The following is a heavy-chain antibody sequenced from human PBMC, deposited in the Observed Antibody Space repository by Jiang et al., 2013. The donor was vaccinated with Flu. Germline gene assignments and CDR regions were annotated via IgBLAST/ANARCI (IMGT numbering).Heavy chain of an antibody. J-gene: IGHJ4*02. V-gene: IGHV4-59*01. CDR1: GGSISSYY. CDR2: IYYSGST. Sequence: LLKPSETLSLTCTVSGGSISSYYWSWIRQPPGKGLEWIGYIYYSGSTNYNPSLKSRVTISVDTSKNQFSLKLSSVTAADTAVYYCARGGRDFDYWGQGTLVTVSS. CDR3: ARGGRDFDY.